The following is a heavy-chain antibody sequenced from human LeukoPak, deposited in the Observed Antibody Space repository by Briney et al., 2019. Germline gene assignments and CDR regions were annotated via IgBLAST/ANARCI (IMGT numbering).Heavy chain of an antibody. CDR1: GESFSGYY. CDR3: ARAPETVAIDY. D-gene: IGHD5-12*01. J-gene: IGHJ4*02. V-gene: IGHV4-34*01. Sequence: PSETLSLTCAVYGESFSGYYWTWIRQPPGKGLEWIAQINHSGSTNYNPSLKSRVTTSADTSKNQFSLKMNSVTAADTAVYYCARAPETVAIDYWGQGNLVTVSS. CDR2: INHSGST.